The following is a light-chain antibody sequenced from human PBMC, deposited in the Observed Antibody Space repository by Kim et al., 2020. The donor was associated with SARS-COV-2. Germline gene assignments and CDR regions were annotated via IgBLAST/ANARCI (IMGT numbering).Light chain of an antibody. CDR3: QQYGTSPYT. Sequence: SPGERATLCGRARQSVAGRYLAWYQQRPGQAPRLLSYGASSRATGFPDRFSGSGSGTDFTLTISRLEPEDFAVYYCQQYGTSPYTFGQGTKLEI. J-gene: IGKJ2*01. V-gene: IGKV3-20*01. CDR1: QSVAGRY. CDR2: GAS.